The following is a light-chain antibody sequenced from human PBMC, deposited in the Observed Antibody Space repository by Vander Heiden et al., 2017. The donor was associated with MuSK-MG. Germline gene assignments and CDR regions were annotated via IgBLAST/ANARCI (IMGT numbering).Light chain of an antibody. CDR2: EVS. V-gene: IGLV2-14*01. CDR3: SSYTTSSTLLV. J-gene: IGLJ2*01. Sequence: QSALTQPASVSGSPGQSITTSCTGTSSDVGDYNYVSWYQQHPGKAPKPLSYEVSNRPSGVSHRYSGSESGNTASLTISGLQAEDESDYYCSSYTTSSTLLVFGGGTKLTVL. CDR1: SSDVGDYNY.